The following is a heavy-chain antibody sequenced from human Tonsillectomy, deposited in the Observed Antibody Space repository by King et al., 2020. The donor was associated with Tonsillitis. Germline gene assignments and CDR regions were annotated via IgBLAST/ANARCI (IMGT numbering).Heavy chain of an antibody. CDR1: GFTFSSYA. D-gene: IGHD4-17*01. Sequence: QLVQSGGGVVQPGRSLRLSCAASGFTFSSYAMHWVRQAPGKGLEWVAVISYDGSNKYYADSVKGRFTISRDNSKNTLYLQMNSLRADDTAVYYCARDLYGDLDNWGQGTLVTVSS. CDR2: ISYDGSNK. V-gene: IGHV3-30*04. CDR3: ARDLYGDLDN. J-gene: IGHJ4*02.